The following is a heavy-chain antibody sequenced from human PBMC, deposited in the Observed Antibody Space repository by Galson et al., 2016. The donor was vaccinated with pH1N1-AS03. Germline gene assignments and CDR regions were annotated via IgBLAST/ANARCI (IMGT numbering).Heavy chain of an antibody. CDR3: ALPNSGGNAFEI. D-gene: IGHD2/OR15-2a*01. V-gene: IGHV2-5*02. CDR1: GFSLATSGVG. J-gene: IGHJ3*02. Sequence: PALVKPTQTLTLTCAFSGFSLATSGVGVGWFRQPPGKALEWLALVYWDETRRYSPSLKNRLTITKDSSKNQVVLTVTSVDPMDIATYFCALPNSGGNAFEIWGPGTMVTVSS. CDR2: VYWDETR.